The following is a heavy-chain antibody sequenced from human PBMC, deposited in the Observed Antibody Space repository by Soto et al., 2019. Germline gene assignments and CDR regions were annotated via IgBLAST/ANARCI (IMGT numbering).Heavy chain of an antibody. CDR3: ARFYDSSGYYGSDY. V-gene: IGHV1-69*01. CDR1: GGTFSSYA. D-gene: IGHD3-22*01. J-gene: IGHJ4*02. CDR2: IIPIFGTA. Sequence: QVQLVQSGAEVKKPGSSVKVSCKASGGTFSSYAISWVRQAPGQGLEWMGGIIPIFGTANYAQKFQVRVTITADESTSTAYMELSSLRSEDTAVYYCARFYDSSGYYGSDYWGQGTLVTVSS.